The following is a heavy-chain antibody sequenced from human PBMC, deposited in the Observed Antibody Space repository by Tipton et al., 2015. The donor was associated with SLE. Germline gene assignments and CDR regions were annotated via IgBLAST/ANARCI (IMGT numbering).Heavy chain of an antibody. J-gene: IGHJ3*02. CDR1: GGSISSHH. CDR3: ARVEYSSSHDAFDI. CDR2: INYSDTT. Sequence: TLSLTCTVSGGSISSHHWSWIRQPPGKGLEWIGYINYSDTTIYNPSLRSRVTISVDTSKNQFSLKLSSVTAADTAVYYCARVEYSSSHDAFDIWGQGTMFTVSS. D-gene: IGHD6-6*01. V-gene: IGHV4-59*08.